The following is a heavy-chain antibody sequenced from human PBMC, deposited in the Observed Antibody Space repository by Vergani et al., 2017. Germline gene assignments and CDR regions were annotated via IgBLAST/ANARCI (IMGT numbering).Heavy chain of an antibody. CDR2: ISAYNGNT. CDR3: ARDSGAVAEPYYYYGMDV. CDR1: GYTFTSYG. V-gene: IGHV1-18*01. Sequence: QVQLVQSGAEVKKPGASVKVSCKASGYTFTSYGISWVRQAPGQGLEWMGWISAYNGNTNYAQKLQGRVTMTTDTSTSTAYMERRSLRSDDTAVYYCARDSGAVAEPYYYYGMDVWGQGTTVTVSS. D-gene: IGHD6-19*01. J-gene: IGHJ6*02.